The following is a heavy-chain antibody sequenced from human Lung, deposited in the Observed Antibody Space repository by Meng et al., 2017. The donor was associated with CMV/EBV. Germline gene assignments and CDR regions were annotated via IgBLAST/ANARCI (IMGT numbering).Heavy chain of an antibody. V-gene: IGHV3-7*01. CDR2: INQDGSEK. CDR3: ARRPWGLEV. Sequence: GGSLRLSCAASGFTFSSYWMSWVRQAPGKGLEWVANINQDGSEKYYVDSVEGRFTISRDNAKDSLYLQMNALRAEDTAVYYCARRPWGLEVWGQGNTVNGAS. J-gene: IGHJ6*02. CDR1: GFTFSSYW.